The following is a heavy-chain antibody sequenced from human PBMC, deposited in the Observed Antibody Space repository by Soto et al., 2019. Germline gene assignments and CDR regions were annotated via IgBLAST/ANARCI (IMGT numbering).Heavy chain of an antibody. CDR2: IWYDGSNK. J-gene: IGHJ6*02. CDR1: GFTFSSYG. CDR3: ARVVTTPLGYYYYYGMDV. D-gene: IGHD4-17*01. V-gene: IGHV3-33*01. Sequence: GGSLRLSCAASGFTFSSYGMHWVRQAPGKGLEWVAVIWYDGSNKYYADSVKGRFTISRDNFKNTLYLQMSSLRAEYTAVYYCARVVTTPLGYYYYYGMDVWGQGTTVTVSS.